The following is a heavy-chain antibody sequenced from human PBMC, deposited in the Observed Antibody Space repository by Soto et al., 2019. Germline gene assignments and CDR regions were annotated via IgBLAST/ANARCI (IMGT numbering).Heavy chain of an antibody. CDR2: IKEDGDDK. D-gene: IGHD3-16*01. CDR3: ARTKGAVAFDI. V-gene: IGHV3-7*01. Sequence: GGSLRLSCAASGFTFSTYWMSWVRQAPGKGLEWVANIKEDGDDKHYVDSVKGRFTISRDNAENSLYLQMNSLRAEDTAVYYCARTKGAVAFDIWGQGTMVTVSS. CDR1: GFTFSTYW. J-gene: IGHJ3*02.